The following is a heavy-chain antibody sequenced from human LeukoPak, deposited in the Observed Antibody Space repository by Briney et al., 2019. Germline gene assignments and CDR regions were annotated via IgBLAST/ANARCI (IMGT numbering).Heavy chain of an antibody. CDR3: ARVQAKDDAFDI. V-gene: IGHV3-13*01. J-gene: IGHJ3*02. CDR1: GFTFSSYD. CDR2: IGTAGDT. Sequence: PGGSLRLSCAASGFTFSSYDMHWVRHATGKGLEWVSAIGTAGDTYYPGSVKGRFTISRENAKNSLYLQMNSLRAGDTAVYYCARVQAKDDAFDIWGQGTMVTVSS.